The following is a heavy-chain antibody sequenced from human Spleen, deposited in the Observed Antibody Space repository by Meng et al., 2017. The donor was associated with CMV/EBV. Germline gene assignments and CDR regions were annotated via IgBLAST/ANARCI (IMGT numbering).Heavy chain of an antibody. J-gene: IGHJ6*02. CDR3: ARGQHYDYLAAYYSYAMDV. Sequence: ASVKVSCKASGYTFTSYDINWVRQATGQGLEWMGWIKPHSGNTYHAQKFQGRITMTRNTSISTAYMELRSLRSEDTAVYYCARGQHYDYLAAYYSYAMDVWGQGTTVTVSS. CDR1: GYTFTSYD. CDR2: IKPHSGNT. V-gene: IGHV1-8*01. D-gene: IGHD3-3*01.